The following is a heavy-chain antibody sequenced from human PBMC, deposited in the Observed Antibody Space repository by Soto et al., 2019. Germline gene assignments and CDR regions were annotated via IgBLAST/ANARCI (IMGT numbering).Heavy chain of an antibody. CDR2: IIPIFGTA. Sequence: GASVKVSCKASGGTFSSYAISWVRQAPGQGLEWMGGIIPIFGTANYAQKFQGRVTITADKSTSTAYMELRSLRSEDTAVYYCASPYQYDNRAYLGAFDIWGQGTMVTVSS. V-gene: IGHV1-69*06. CDR1: GGTFSSYA. D-gene: IGHD3-22*01. CDR3: ASPYQYDNRAYLGAFDI. J-gene: IGHJ3*02.